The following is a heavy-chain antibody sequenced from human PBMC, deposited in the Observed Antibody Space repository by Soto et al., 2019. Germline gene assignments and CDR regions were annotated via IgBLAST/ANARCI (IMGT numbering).Heavy chain of an antibody. V-gene: IGHV1-8*01. CDR2: MNPNSGNT. CDR1: GYTFTSYD. CDR3: XREKTSYGMDV. Sequence: QVQLVQSGAEVKKPGASVKVSCKASGYTFTSYDINWVRQATGQGLEWMGWMNPNSGNTGYAQKXXXXXXXXXXXXXXXXXXXXXXXXXXXXXXXXCXREKTSYGMDVWGQGTTVTV. J-gene: IGHJ6*02.